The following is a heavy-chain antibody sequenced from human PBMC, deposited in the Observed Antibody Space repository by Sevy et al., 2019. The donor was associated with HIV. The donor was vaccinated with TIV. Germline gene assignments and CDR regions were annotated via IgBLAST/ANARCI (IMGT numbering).Heavy chain of an antibody. D-gene: IGHD4-17*01. CDR2: INWSGAST. Sequence: GGSLRLSCAVSGFTFDDYGMSWVRQAPGKGLEWVSAINWSGASTDYADSVKGRFTISRDNAKNSLYLQMNSLRAEDTAFYYCARDRTPVTTYFDYWGQGTLVTVSS. J-gene: IGHJ4*02. CDR1: GFTFDDYG. CDR3: ARDRTPVTTYFDY. V-gene: IGHV3-20*04.